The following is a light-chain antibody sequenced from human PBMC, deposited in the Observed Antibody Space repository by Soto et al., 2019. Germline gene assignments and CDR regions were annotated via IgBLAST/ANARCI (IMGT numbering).Light chain of an antibody. CDR3: SSYAGSNNYV. J-gene: IGLJ1*01. V-gene: IGLV2-8*01. CDR1: SSDIGGYNY. CDR2: EVS. Sequence: QSVLTQPPSASGSPGQSVTISCTGTSSDIGGYNYVSWYQQHPGKAPKLMIYEVSKRPSGVPDRFSGSKSGNTASLTVSGLQAEDEAGYYCSSYAGSNNYVFGSGTKVTV.